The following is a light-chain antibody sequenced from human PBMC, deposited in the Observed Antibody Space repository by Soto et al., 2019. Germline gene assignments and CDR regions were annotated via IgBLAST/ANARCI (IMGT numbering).Light chain of an antibody. V-gene: IGKV3-11*01. Sequence: EIVLTQSPATLSLPPGERATLSCRASQSVSNYLAWYQQKPGQAPRLLIYDASTRATGIPARFSGSGSGTDCTLSISSLRSEDFADYSCQQRNKWPRTFGQGTKVEIK. CDR2: DAS. CDR1: QSVSNY. J-gene: IGKJ1*01. CDR3: QQRNKWPRT.